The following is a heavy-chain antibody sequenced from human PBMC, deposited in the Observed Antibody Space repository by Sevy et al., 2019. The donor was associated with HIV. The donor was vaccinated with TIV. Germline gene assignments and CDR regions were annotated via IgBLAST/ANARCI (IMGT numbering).Heavy chain of an antibody. CDR3: AREPRIYVNNVGYFDS. CDR1: GGSVSSGSYY. V-gene: IGHV4-61*01. Sequence: SETLSLTCTVSGGSVSSGSYYWSWIRQPPGKGLEWIGYISYSGSTNYNPSLKSRVTISVDTSKNQFSLKLSSVTAGDTAVYHCAREPRIYVNNVGYFDSWGQGTLVTVSS. D-gene: IGHD3-16*01. J-gene: IGHJ4*02. CDR2: ISYSGST.